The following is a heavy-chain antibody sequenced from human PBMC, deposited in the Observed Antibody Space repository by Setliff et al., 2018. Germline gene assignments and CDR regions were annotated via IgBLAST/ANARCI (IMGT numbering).Heavy chain of an antibody. CDR3: ARMSGFQYIDV. V-gene: IGHV4-39*07. J-gene: IGHJ6*03. CDR2: IFYSGRT. D-gene: IGHD3-3*01. CDR1: GDSISSRRNY. Sequence: SETLSLTCTVSGDSISSRRNYWGLIRQPPGKGLEWIGSIFYSGRTFYNPSLKSRVTISLDTSKNQFSLSLTSVTAADTAVYYCARMSGFQYIDVWGKGTTVTVSS.